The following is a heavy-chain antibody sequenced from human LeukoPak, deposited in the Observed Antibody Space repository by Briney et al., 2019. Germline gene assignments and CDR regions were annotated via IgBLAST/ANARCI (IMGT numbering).Heavy chain of an antibody. J-gene: IGHJ4*02. CDR1: GGSISSYY. Sequence: SETLSLTCTVSGGSISSYYWSWIRQPPGKGLEWIGYIYYSGSTNYNPSLKSQVTISVDTSKNQFSLKLSSVTAADTAVYYCARGSGIQLWVFDYWGQGTLVTVSS. CDR2: IYYSGST. CDR3: ARGSGIQLWVFDY. V-gene: IGHV4-59*01. D-gene: IGHD5-18*01.